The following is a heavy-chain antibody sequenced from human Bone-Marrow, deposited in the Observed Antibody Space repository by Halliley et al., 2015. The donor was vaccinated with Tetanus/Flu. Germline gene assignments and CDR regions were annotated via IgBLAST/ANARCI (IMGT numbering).Heavy chain of an antibody. V-gene: IGHV5-51*03. D-gene: IGHD3-16*01. J-gene: IGHJ4*01. CDR3: GGGVAAAGYFFDS. Sequence: QLVQSGAEIKKPGESLKISCRGSGYRFTNFWIGWVRQMPGKGLEWMGMIYPRDSETRYSPSFQGQVTISADNSMNTAHLQWSSLGASDTAIYYCGGGVAAAGYFFDSWGQGTLVSVSS. CDR2: IYPRDSET. CDR1: GYRFTNFW.